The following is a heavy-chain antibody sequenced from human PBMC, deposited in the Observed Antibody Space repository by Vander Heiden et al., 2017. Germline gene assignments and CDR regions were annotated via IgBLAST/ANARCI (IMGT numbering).Heavy chain of an antibody. Sequence: QVQLVESGGGVVQPGRSLRLSCAASGFTFSSYGMHWVRQAPCKGLEWVAVICDDGSNKYYAVSVKGRFTISRDNSKNTLYLQMNSLRAEDTAVYYCARDSWDYGGNSGVDYWGQGTLVTVSS. J-gene: IGHJ4*02. D-gene: IGHD4-17*01. CDR1: GFTFSSYG. CDR2: ICDDGSNK. CDR3: ARDSWDYGGNSGVDY. V-gene: IGHV3-33*01.